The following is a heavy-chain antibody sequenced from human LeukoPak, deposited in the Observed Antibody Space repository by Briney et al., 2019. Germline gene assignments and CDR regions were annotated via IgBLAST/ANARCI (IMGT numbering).Heavy chain of an antibody. V-gene: IGHV3-30*02. J-gene: IGHJ4*02. Sequence: GGSLRLSCAASGFTFSTYGMHWVRQAPGKGPEWVAFIRYDGSTKYYIDSVKGRFTVSRDNSKSTLFLQMNTLRTEDTAVYYCATLSTYTSNWHDYWGQGTLVTVSS. CDR3: ATLSTYTSNWHDY. D-gene: IGHD6-13*01. CDR2: IRYDGSTK. CDR1: GFTFSTYG.